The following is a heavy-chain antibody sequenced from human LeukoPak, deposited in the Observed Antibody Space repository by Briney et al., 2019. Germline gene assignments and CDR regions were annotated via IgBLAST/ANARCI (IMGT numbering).Heavy chain of an antibody. D-gene: IGHD2-2*01. CDR2: ISGSGGST. Sequence: PGGSLRLSCAASGFTLNNYGMHRVRQAPGKGLEWVSAISGSGGSTYYADSVKGRFTISRDNSKNTLYLQMNSLRAEDTAVYYCAKDDTLVVPAAILSYWGQGTLVTVSS. CDR1: GFTLNNYG. CDR3: AKDDTLVVPAAILSY. J-gene: IGHJ4*02. V-gene: IGHV3-23*01.